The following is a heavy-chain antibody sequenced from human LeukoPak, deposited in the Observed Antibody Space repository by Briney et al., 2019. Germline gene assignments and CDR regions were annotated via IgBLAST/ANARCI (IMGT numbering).Heavy chain of an antibody. CDR1: GGTFSSYA. J-gene: IGHJ3*02. V-gene: IGHV1-69*06. CDR3: ARDQEYSSSSGAFDI. D-gene: IGHD6-6*01. CDR2: IIPIFGTA. Sequence: GASVKVSCKASGGTFSSYAISWVRQAPGQELEWMGGIIPIFGTANYAQKFQGRVTITADKSTSTAYMELSSLRSEDTAVYYCARDQEYSSSSGAFDIWGQGTMVTVSS.